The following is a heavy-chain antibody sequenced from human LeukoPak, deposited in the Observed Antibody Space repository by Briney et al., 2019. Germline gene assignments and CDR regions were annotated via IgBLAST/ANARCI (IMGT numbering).Heavy chain of an antibody. Sequence: GGSLRLSCAASGFTFWSYVMRLDRQAPGKGLEWDSTIIGSGGTTFYADSVQSRFTISRDNSKSTLYLQMMSLRAEDTAVYYCAILVDYNNYDLDIWGQGALVTVSS. CDR1: GFTFWSYV. CDR2: IIGSGGTT. D-gene: IGHD3-16*01. V-gene: IGHV3-23*01. J-gene: IGHJ4*02. CDR3: AILVDYNNYDLDI.